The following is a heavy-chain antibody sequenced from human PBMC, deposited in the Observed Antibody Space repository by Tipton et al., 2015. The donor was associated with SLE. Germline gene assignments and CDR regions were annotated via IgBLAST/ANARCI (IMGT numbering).Heavy chain of an antibody. CDR2: INHSGST. J-gene: IGHJ5*02. D-gene: IGHD1-14*01. CDR1: GGSFSGYY. CDR3: ARGTGGLFDP. V-gene: IGHV4-34*01. Sequence: TLSLTCAVYGGSFSGYYWSWIRPPPGKGLEWIGEINHSGSTNYNPSLKSRVTISVDTSKNQFSLKLSSVTAADTAVYYCARGTGGLFDPWGQGTLVTVSS.